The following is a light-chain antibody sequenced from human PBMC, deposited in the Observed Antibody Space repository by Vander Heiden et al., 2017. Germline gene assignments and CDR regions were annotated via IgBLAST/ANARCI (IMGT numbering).Light chain of an antibody. J-gene: IGKJ3*01. CDR3: QQYDTSRVT. Sequence: EIVLTQIPGTLSLSPGERATLSCRASQSVSSSFLAWYQKKPGQAPRLLIYAASARATGIPDRFSGSGSGTDFTLTISRLEPEDFAVYYCQQYDTSRVTYGPGTRVD. CDR2: AAS. CDR1: QSVSSSF. V-gene: IGKV3-20*01.